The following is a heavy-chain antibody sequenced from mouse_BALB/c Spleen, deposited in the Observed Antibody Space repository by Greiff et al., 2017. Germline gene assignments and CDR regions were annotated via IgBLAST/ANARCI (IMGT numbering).Heavy chain of an antibody. V-gene: IGHV14-3*02. D-gene: IGHD2-12*01. CDR3: AVPLYDDDEAWFAY. J-gene: IGHJ3*01. CDR1: GFNIKDTY. Sequence: VQLKQSGAELVKPGASVKLSCTASGFNIKDTYMHWVKQRPEQGLEWIGRIDPANGNTKYDPKFQGKATITADTSSNTAYLQLSSLTSEDTAVYYCAVPLYDDDEAWFAYWGQGTLVTVSA. CDR2: IDPANGNT.